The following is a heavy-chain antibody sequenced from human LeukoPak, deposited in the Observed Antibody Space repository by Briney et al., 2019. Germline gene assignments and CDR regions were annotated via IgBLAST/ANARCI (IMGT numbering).Heavy chain of an antibody. J-gene: IGHJ3*02. V-gene: IGHV4-38-2*02. D-gene: IGHD5-18*01. CDR1: GFSIGSRYY. Sequence: PSETLSLTCTVSGFSIGSRYYWGWIRQPPGKGLEWIGRIYHGGSTFYNPSLRRRVTISVDTYKNQFSLKLSSVTAADTAVYYCARGGYSYGYIRDAFDIWGQGTMVTVSS. CDR2: IYHGGST. CDR3: ARGGYSYGYIRDAFDI.